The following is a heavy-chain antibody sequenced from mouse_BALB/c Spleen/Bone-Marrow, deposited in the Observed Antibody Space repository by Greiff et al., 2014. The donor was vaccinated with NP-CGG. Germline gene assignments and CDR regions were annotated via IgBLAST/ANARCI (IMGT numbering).Heavy chain of an antibody. Sequence: VQLQQSGSVLVRPGASVKLSCKASGYTFTSSWMHWAKQRPGQGLEWIRDIHPNSGNTNYNEKFRGKATLTVDTSSNTAYVDLSSLTSEDSAVYYCARSYRFWYFDVWGAGTTVTVSS. V-gene: IGHV1S130*01. CDR1: GYTFTSSW. CDR2: IHPNSGNT. J-gene: IGHJ1*01. D-gene: IGHD2-14*01. CDR3: ARSYRFWYFDV.